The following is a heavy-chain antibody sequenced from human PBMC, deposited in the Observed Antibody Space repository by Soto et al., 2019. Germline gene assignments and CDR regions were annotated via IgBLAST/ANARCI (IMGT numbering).Heavy chain of an antibody. D-gene: IGHD2-15*01. Sequence: ASVKVSCKASGYTFTSYDINWVRQATGQGLEWMGWMNPNSGNTGYAQKFQGRVTMTRNTSISTAYMELSSLRSEDTAVYYCARAPSYCSGGSCYSSGWLRTYDYWGKGTLVTVSS. CDR2: MNPNSGNT. CDR1: GYTFTSYD. V-gene: IGHV1-8*01. J-gene: IGHJ4*02. CDR3: ARAPSYCSGGSCYSSGWLRTYDY.